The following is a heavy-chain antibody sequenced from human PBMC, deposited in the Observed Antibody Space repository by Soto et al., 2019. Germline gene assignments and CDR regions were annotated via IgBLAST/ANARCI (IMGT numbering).Heavy chain of an antibody. J-gene: IGHJ5*02. CDR2: ITWNSLSL. CDR3: AAPAPPGWLVS. CDR1: GFTFDDYA. V-gene: IGHV3-9*01. Sequence: EVQLVESGGGLVQPGRSLRLSCAASGFTFDDYAMHWVRQTPGKGLEWVSGITWNSLSLAYAVSVKGRFTISRDNAKNSLYLQMNSLRAEDTAFYYCAAPAPPGWLVSWGQGTLVTVSS. D-gene: IGHD6-19*01.